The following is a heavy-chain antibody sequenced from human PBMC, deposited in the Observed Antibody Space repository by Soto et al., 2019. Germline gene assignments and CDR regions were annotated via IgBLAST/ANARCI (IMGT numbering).Heavy chain of an antibody. Sequence: SVKVSCKASGGTFSSYAISWVRQAPGQGLEWMGGIIPIFGTANYAQKFQGRVTITADESTSTAYMELSSLRSEDTAVYYCARAPLPSYSSGWYGYWFDPWGQGTLVTVSS. D-gene: IGHD6-19*01. CDR3: ARAPLPSYSSGWYGYWFDP. V-gene: IGHV1-69*13. CDR2: IIPIFGTA. J-gene: IGHJ5*02. CDR1: GGTFSSYA.